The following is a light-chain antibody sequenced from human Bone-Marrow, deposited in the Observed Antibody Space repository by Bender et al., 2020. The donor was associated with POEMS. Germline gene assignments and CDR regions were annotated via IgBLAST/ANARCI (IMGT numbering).Light chain of an antibody. CDR1: SSNIGNHG. J-gene: IGLJ3*02. Sequence: QSVVTQPPSLAEAPRQRVTISCSGSSSNIGNHGVNWYQQLPGAAPKLLIYANNVRSSGVPDRFSGSKSGTSASLAITGLQAEDGALYYCSAWDDSLSGWVFGGGTKLTVL. CDR2: ANN. V-gene: IGLV1-36*01. CDR3: SAWDDSLSGWV.